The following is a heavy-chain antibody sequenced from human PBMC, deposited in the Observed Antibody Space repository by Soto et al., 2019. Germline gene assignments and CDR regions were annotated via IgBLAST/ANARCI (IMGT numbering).Heavy chain of an antibody. V-gene: IGHV3-74*01. CDR1: GFTFSTYW. CDR3: ARGTVRDHDFGDH. Sequence: EVQLVESGGDLVQPGGSLRLSCAASGFTFSTYWMHWVRQVPGKGPEWVSRMSSDGSSTAYADSVRGRFIISRDNAKTTWYLQMNSLRVDDTAVYYCARGTVRDHDFGDHWGLGTLVAVSS. CDR2: MSSDGSST. J-gene: IGHJ4*02. D-gene: IGHD4-17*01.